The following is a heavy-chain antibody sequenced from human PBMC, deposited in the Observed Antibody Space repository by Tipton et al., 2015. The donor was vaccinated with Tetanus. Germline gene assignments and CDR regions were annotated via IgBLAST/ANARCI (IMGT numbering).Heavy chain of an antibody. Sequence: TLSLTCTVSGDSLSNGDYYWTWIRQHPGKGLEWIGNIYHRGSTYYNPSLKSRVTISVDTSKNQFSLKLTSVTAADTAMYYCARGSDIVVVPGVTRADWFDPWGQGTLVTVSS. CDR1: GDSLSNGDYY. D-gene: IGHD2-2*01. CDR2: IYHRGST. J-gene: IGHJ5*02. CDR3: ARGSDIVVVPGVTRADWFDP. V-gene: IGHV4-31*03.